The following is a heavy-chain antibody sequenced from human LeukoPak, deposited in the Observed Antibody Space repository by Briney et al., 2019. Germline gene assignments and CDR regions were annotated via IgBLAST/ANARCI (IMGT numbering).Heavy chain of an antibody. Sequence: PGRSLRLSCAASGFTFDDYAMHWARQAPGKGLEWVSGISWNSGSIGYADSVKGRFTISRDNAKNSLYLQMNSLTTEDTALYYCAKDSRSSTCCYQDWGQGTLVTVSS. CDR2: ISWNSGSI. CDR3: AKDSRSSTCCYQD. J-gene: IGHJ4*02. CDR1: GFTFDDYA. D-gene: IGHD2-2*01. V-gene: IGHV3-9*01.